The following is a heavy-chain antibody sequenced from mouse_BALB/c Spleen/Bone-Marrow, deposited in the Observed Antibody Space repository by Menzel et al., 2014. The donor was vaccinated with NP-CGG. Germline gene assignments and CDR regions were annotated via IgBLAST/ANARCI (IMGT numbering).Heavy chain of an antibody. D-gene: IGHD2-14*01. CDR2: IYPGDGST. Sequence: VQLQQSGPELVKPGASVKMSCKASGYTFTSYFIHWVKQRPGQGLEWIGWIYPGDGSTKYNEKFKGKTTLTADKSSSTAYMLHSSLTSEDSAIFFCTYYRYDEYFDDWGAGTTVTVSS. V-gene: IGHV1S56*01. J-gene: IGHJ1*01. CDR3: TYYRYDEYFDD. CDR1: GYTFTSYF.